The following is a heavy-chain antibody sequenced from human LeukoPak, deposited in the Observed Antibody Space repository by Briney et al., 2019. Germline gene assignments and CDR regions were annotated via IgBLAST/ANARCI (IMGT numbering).Heavy chain of an antibody. CDR2: MNSDVTTI. CDR1: GFTFSSSW. V-gene: IGHV3-74*01. J-gene: IGHJ5*02. CDR3: ARGAPIDH. Sequence: GGSPRLSCAASGFTFSSSWMYWLRQSPGKGLVWVSRMNSDVTTISYADSVRGRFTISRDNAQNTLHLQMDSLRVEDTAVYYCARGAPIDHWGQGALVTVSS.